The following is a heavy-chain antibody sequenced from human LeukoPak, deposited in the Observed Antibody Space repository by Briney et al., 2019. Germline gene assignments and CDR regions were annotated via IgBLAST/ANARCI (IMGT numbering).Heavy chain of an antibody. V-gene: IGHV1-2*02. J-gene: IGHJ3*02. D-gene: IGHD3-10*01. CDR2: IGPNSGGT. CDR1: GYTFTGYY. CDR3: ARDRGGDAFDI. Sequence: ASVKVSCKASGYTFTGYYMHWVRQAPGQGLEWMGWIGPNSGGTNYAQNFQGRVTMTRDTSISTAYMELSSLRSDDTAVYYCARDRGGDAFDIWGQGTMVTVSS.